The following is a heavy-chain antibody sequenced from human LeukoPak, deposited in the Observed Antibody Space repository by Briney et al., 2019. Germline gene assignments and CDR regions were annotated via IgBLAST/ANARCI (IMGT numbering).Heavy chain of an antibody. CDR2: ISNIGTTT. CDR3: ACDFRYLGHDF. D-gene: IGHD2-21*02. Sequence: GGSLRLSCTASAFTLGDWYMSWIRQAPGKGLEWISYISNIGTTTYYAESVKGRFTISRDNTKNSLYLQMNSLRAEDTAVYYCACDFRYLGHDFWGQGTLVTVSS. CDR1: AFTLGDWY. V-gene: IGHV3-11*01. J-gene: IGHJ4*02.